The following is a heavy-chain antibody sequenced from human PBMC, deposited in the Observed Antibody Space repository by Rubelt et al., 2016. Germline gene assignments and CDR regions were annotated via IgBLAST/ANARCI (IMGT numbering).Heavy chain of an antibody. Sequence: VQLVESGGGLVKPGGSLRLSCAASGFTFSSYSMTWVRQAPGKGLEWIGEINPSGSNKYNPSLKSRVTRSVDTSRNQCALKLSSVTAADTAVYYWARGLVGATASGDYWGQGTLVTVSS. J-gene: IGHJ4*02. CDR3: ARGLVGATASGDY. CDR1: GFTFSSYS. CDR2: INPSGSN. V-gene: IGHV4-34*01. D-gene: IGHD1-26*01.